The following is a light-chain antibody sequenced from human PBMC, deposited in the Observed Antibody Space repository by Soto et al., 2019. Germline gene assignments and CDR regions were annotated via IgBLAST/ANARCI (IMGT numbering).Light chain of an antibody. V-gene: IGLV1-44*01. CDR3: AAWYDSLNGVV. J-gene: IGLJ2*01. Sequence: QSVLTQPPSASGTTGQRVTISCSGSRSNIGSNTVNWYQQLPGTAPKLLIYTNSQRPSGVPDRFSGSKSGTSASLAISGLQSEDESDYYCAAWYDSLNGVVFGGGTKLTVL. CDR1: RSNIGSNT. CDR2: TNS.